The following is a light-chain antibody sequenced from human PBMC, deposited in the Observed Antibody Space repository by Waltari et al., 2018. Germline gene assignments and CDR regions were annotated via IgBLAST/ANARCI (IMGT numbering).Light chain of an antibody. V-gene: IGKV4-1*01. Sequence: DIVMTQSPDSLAVSLGERATINCKSSQSVLYSSNNKNYLAWYQQKPGQPPKLLIYWASTRESGVPDRFCGSGSGTDFTLTISSLQAEDGAVYYCQQYYSSPQTFGQGTKVEIK. CDR3: QQYYSSPQT. CDR2: WAS. J-gene: IGKJ1*01. CDR1: QSVLYSSNNKNY.